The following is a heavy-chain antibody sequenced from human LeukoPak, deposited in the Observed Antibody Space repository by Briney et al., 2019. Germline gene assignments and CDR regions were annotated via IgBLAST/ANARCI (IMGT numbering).Heavy chain of an antibody. CDR2: THPSGKS. D-gene: IGHD1-14*01. CDR3: ARNAAFNLDY. J-gene: IGHJ4*02. CDR1: GGSIGTNW. Sequence: PSETLSLTCTVSGGSIGTNWWSWVRQPPGKGLEWIGETHPSGKSNYNPSLKSRVTMLIDKSNNHFSLKLSSVTAADTAVYYGARNAAFNLDYWGQGTPVTVSS. V-gene: IGHV4/OR15-8*02.